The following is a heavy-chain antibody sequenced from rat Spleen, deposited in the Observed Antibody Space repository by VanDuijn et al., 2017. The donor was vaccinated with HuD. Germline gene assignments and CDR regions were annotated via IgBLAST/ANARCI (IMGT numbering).Heavy chain of an antibody. J-gene: IGHJ2*01. V-gene: IGHV2-13*01. CDR2: IWGDGIS. CDR3: ARHDYSGDVDFEY. Sequence: QVQLKESGPGLVQPSQTLSLTCTVSGFSLNNYGILWVRQPPGRGLDWMGVIWGDGISNYNSALKSRLRISRDTSRSQVFLKMNSLQTGDTATYYCARHDYSGDVDFEYWGQGVMVTVSS. D-gene: IGHD1-1*01. CDR1: GFSLNNYG.